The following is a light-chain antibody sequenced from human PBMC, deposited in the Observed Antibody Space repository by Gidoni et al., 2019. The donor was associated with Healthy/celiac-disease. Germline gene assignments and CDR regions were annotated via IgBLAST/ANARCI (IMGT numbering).Light chain of an antibody. CDR1: SSDVGCYHY. CDR2: EVS. V-gene: IGLV2-8*01. CDR3: SSYAGSNNYV. J-gene: IGLJ1*01. Sequence: QSALTQPPPASGSPGQSVTISFTGNSSDVGCYHYVSWYQQPPGNAPKLMIYEVSKRPSGVPHRFSGSKSGNAASLTVSGLQAEDEADYYCSSYAGSNNYVFGTGTKVTVL.